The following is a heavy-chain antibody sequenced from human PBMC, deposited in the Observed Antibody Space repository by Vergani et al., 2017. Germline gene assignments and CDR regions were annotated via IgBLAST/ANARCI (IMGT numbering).Heavy chain of an antibody. CDR2: IYYSGST. D-gene: IGHD3-3*02. CDR3: ARGAISYYYYYMDV. J-gene: IGHJ6*03. CDR1: GGSISSYY. Sequence: QVQLQESGPGLVKPSETLSLTCTVSGGSISSYYWSWSRQPPGKGLEWLGYIYYSGSTNYNPSLKSRGTISVDTSKNQFYLKLSSVNAADTAVYYCARGAISYYYYYMDVWGKGTTVTVSS. V-gene: IGHV4-59*01.